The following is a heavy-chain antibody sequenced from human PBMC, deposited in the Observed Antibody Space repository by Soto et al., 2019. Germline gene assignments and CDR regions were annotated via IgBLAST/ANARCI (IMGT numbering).Heavy chain of an antibody. Sequence: GGSLRLSCAASGFTFSNAWMSWVRQAPGKGLEWVGRIKSKTDGGTTDYAAPVKGRFTISRDDSKNTLYLQMNSLKTEDTAVYYCTTVSYYYDSSGHYYAEYFDYWGQGTLVTV. CDR3: TTVSYYYDSSGHYYAEYFDY. CDR2: IKSKTDGGTT. J-gene: IGHJ4*02. D-gene: IGHD3-22*01. CDR1: GFTFSNAW. V-gene: IGHV3-15*01.